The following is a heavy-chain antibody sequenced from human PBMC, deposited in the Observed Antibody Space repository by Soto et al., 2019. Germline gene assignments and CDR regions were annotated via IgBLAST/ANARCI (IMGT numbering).Heavy chain of an antibody. Sequence: HPGGSLRLSCAASGFTFSSYGMHWVRQAPGKGLEWVAVIWYDGSNKYYADSVKGRFTISRDNSKNTLYLQMNSLRAEDTAVYYCARDLSHSSSWGGMDVWGQGTTVTGSS. J-gene: IGHJ6*02. D-gene: IGHD6-13*01. CDR3: ARDLSHSSSWGGMDV. V-gene: IGHV3-33*01. CDR2: IWYDGSNK. CDR1: GFTFSSYG.